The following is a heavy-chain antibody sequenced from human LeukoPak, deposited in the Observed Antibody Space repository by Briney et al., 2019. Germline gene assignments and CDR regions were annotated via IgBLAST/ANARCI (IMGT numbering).Heavy chain of an antibody. CDR3: ARLRSSAPTDPFGY. V-gene: IGHV5-51*01. Sequence: WQSLKISYKCSGYSFTTYWFGWGRQMPGKGLEWLGIIYPGDSDTRYSPSFQGQVTISADKSISTAYLQRSSLKASDTAMYYCARLRSSAPTDPFGYWGQGTLVTVSS. CDR1: GYSFTTYW. CDR2: IYPGDSDT. D-gene: IGHD6-25*01. J-gene: IGHJ4*02.